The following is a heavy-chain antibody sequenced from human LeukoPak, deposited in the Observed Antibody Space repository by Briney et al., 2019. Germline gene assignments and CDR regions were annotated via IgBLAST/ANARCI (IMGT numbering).Heavy chain of an antibody. CDR3: AKDEVKYYGSGSYSQLDF. D-gene: IGHD3-10*01. CDR2: ISYDGSNK. Sequence: GGSLRLSCAASGFTFSSYGMHWVRQAPGKGLEWVAIISYDGSNKYYADSVKGRFTISRDNSKNTLYLQMNSLRAEDTAVYYCAKDEVKYYGSGSYSQLDFWGQGNLVTVSS. CDR1: GFTFSSYG. J-gene: IGHJ4*02. V-gene: IGHV3-30*18.